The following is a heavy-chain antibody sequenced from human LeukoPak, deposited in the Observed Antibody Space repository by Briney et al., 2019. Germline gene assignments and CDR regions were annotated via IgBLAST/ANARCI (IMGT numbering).Heavy chain of an antibody. CDR3: ASDVPHNGFYT. Sequence: GGSLRLSCAASGVTFGNNWMHWVRQGPGKGLVWISRINSDGGGAIYADSVKGRFTVSRDNAKNTLYLQMNSLRAECTAVYYFASDVPHNGFYTCGQRTPVTVSS. V-gene: IGHV3-74*01. CDR1: GVTFGNNW. CDR2: INSDGGGA. J-gene: IGHJ5*02.